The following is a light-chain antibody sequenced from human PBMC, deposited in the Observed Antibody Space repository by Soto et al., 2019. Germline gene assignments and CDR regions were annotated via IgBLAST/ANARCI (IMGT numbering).Light chain of an antibody. CDR2: LGS. Sequence: DIVMTQSPLSLPVTPGEPASISCRSSQSLLHSNGYNYLDWYLQKPGQSPQLLIYLGSNRASGVPDRFSGSGSGTDFTLKISRVEAEDVGVYYCMQAIQTPITVGQGTRLEIK. CDR3: MQAIQTPIT. V-gene: IGKV2-28*01. CDR1: QSLLHSNGYNY. J-gene: IGKJ5*01.